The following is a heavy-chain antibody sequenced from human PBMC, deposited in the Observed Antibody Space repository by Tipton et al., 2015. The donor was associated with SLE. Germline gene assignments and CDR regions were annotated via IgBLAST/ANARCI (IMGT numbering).Heavy chain of an antibody. CDR3: ARRRGSANWYSRYGLDV. CDR1: GFTFGTYA. V-gene: IGHV4-34*01. J-gene: IGHJ6*02. Sequence: LRLSCTASGFTFGTYAVSWVRQAPGMGLEWIGEINHSGSTNYNPSLRSRVSMSVDTSKNQISLILSSVTASDTAVYYCARRRGSANWYSRYGLDVWGQGTTVTVSS. D-gene: IGHD1-7*01. CDR2: INHSGST.